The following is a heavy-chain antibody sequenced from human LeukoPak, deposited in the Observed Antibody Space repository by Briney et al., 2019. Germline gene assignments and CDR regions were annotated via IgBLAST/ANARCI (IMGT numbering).Heavy chain of an antibody. CDR3: AKDSGRAAAGTLFYYYYYMDV. CDR2: MWYDGSNK. Sequence: GRSLRLSCAASGFTFSSYGMHWVRQAPGKGLEWVAVMWYDGSNKYYADSVKGRFTISRDNSKNTLYLQMNSLRAEDTAVYYCAKDSGRAAAGTLFYYYYYMDVWGKGTTVTVSS. V-gene: IGHV3-33*06. D-gene: IGHD6-13*01. CDR1: GFTFSSYG. J-gene: IGHJ6*03.